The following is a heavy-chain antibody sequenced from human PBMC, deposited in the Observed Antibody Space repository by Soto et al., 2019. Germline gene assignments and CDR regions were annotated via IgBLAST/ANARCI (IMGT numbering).Heavy chain of an antibody. V-gene: IGHV3-9*01. CDR3: ARSTSPSIAVGGFDY. CDR1: GFTFDDYA. Sequence: DVQLVESGGGLVQPGRSLRLSCAASGFTFDDYAMHWVRQVPGKGLEWVSGFSWNTGSIDYADSVKGRFTITRDNAKNALYLQMNSLRAEDTAFYYCARSTSPSIAVGGFDYWGQGTLVTVSS. J-gene: IGHJ4*02. CDR2: FSWNTGSI. D-gene: IGHD6-13*01.